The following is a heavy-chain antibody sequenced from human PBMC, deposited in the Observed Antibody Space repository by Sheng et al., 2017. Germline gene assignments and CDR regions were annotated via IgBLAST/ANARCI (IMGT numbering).Heavy chain of an antibody. Sequence: QVQLVQSGAEVKKPGSSVKVSCKASGGTFSSYAISWVRQAPGQGLEWMGGIIPIFGTANYAQKFQGRVTITADESTSTAYMELSSLRSEDTAVYYCARDRPSINYGDYPDAFDIWGQGTMVTVSS. D-gene: IGHD4-17*01. CDR3: ARDRPSINYGDYPDAFDI. CDR1: GGTFSSYA. CDR2: IIPIFGTA. V-gene: IGHV1-69*01. J-gene: IGHJ3*02.